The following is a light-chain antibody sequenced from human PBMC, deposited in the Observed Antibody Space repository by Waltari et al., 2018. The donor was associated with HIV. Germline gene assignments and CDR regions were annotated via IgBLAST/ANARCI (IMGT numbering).Light chain of an antibody. CDR2: QDT. Sequence: SFDLTQPPSVSVSPGQTATITCSGEKLGDQYTSWYQRKPGHSPVMVIFQDTRRPSGIPERFSGSYSGDTATLTISGTQTLDEADYYCQAWDTNTAQVVFGGGTKLTVL. CDR1: KLGDQY. CDR3: QAWDTNTAQVV. V-gene: IGLV3-1*01. J-gene: IGLJ2*01.